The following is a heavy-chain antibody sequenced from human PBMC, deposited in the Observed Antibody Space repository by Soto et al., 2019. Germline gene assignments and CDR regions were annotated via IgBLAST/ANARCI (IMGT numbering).Heavy chain of an antibody. J-gene: IGHJ4*02. CDR1: GFTFSSYA. CDR3: ARENDFWGGYYPFDY. V-gene: IGHV3-30-3*01. CDR2: ISYDGSNK. D-gene: IGHD3-3*01. Sequence: PGGSLRLSCAASGFTFSSYAMHWVRQAPGKGLEWVAVISYDGSNKYYADSVKGRFTISRDNSKNTLYLQMNSLRAEDTAVYYCARENDFWGGYYPFDYWGQGTRVNGS.